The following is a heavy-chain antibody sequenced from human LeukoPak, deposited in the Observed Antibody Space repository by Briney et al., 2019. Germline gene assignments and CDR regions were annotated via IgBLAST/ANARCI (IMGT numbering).Heavy chain of an antibody. Sequence: GGSLRLSCAASGFTFDDYAMHWVRQAPGKGLEWVSGINWNSGRIGYADSVKGRFTISRDNAKNSLYLQMNSLRAEDTALYYCAKDYGSGSYQYYYYGMDVRGQGTTVTVSS. V-gene: IGHV3-9*01. D-gene: IGHD3-10*01. CDR1: GFTFDDYA. CDR2: INWNSGRI. CDR3: AKDYGSGSYQYYYYGMDV. J-gene: IGHJ6*02.